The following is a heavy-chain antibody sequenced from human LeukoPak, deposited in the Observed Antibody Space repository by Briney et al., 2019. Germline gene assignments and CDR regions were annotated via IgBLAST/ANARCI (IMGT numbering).Heavy chain of an antibody. V-gene: IGHV3-7*01. CDR3: ARDRGSVYRSDYFDY. CDR1: GFTFSSDW. D-gene: IGHD3-16*02. CDR2: IKQDGSEK. Sequence: GGSLRLSCAASGFTFSSDWMSWVRQAPGKGLEWVGNIKQDGSEKYYVDSVKGRFTISIDNAKNSLYLQMNSLRAEDTAVYYCARDRGSVYRSDYFDYWGQGTLVTVSS. J-gene: IGHJ4*02.